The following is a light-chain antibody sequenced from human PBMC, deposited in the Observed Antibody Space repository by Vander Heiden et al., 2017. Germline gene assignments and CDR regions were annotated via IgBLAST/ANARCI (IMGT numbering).Light chain of an antibody. J-gene: IGKJ1*01. CDR3: RQDLQSLRT. CDR1: QSLLDSNGNKC. Sequence: EIVMTQSPLSLSVTPGEPASISCKASQSLLDSNGNKCLDWYLQKPGQSPQLLIYLGSNRASGVPDRFSGSGSGTDFTLKISRVEAEDVGVYYCRQDLQSLRTFGQGTKVEI. V-gene: IGKV2-28*01. CDR2: LGS.